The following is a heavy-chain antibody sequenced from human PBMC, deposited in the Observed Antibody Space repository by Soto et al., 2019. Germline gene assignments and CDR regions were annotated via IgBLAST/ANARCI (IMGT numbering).Heavy chain of an antibody. CDR1: GFTFSSYD. CDR3: ARAPRGGYCSGGSCYINYGMDV. D-gene: IGHD2-15*01. Sequence: EVQLVESGGGLVQPGGSLRLSCAASGFTFSSYDMHWVHQATGKGLEWVSAIGTAGDTYYPGSVKGRFTISRENAKNSLYLQMNSLRAGDTAVYYCARAPRGGYCSGGSCYINYGMDVWGQGTTVTVSS. V-gene: IGHV3-13*01. J-gene: IGHJ6*02. CDR2: IGTAGDT.